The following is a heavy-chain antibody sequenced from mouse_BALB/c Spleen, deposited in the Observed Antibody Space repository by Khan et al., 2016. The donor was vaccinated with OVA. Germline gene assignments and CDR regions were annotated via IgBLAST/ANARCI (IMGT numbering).Heavy chain of an antibody. D-gene: IGHD4-1*01. CDR2: INPSNGGT. Sequence: QVQLQQPGAELVKPGASVKLSCKASGYTFTSYYMYWVKQRPGQGLEWIGEINPSNGGTNFNEKFKRKATLTVDKSSSTAYMQLSSLTSEDSAVYYCTRLTGSWFAYWGQGTLVTVSA. J-gene: IGHJ3*01. V-gene: IGHV1S81*02. CDR1: GYTFTSYY. CDR3: TRLTGSWFAY.